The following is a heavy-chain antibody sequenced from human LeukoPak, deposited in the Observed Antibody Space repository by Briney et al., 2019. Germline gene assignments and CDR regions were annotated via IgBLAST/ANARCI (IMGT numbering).Heavy chain of an antibody. CDR1: GFTFSRYS. V-gene: IGHV3-48*02. J-gene: IGHJ3*02. CDR2: ISSSSSTI. D-gene: IGHD4-23*01. CDR3: AREDGGKADI. Sequence: GRSLRLSWAASGFTFSRYSMNCVRQAPGKGLEWVSYISSSSSTIDYADSVKGRFSISRDNAKNSLYLQMKSLRDEDTAVYYCAREDGGKADIWGQGTMVTVSS.